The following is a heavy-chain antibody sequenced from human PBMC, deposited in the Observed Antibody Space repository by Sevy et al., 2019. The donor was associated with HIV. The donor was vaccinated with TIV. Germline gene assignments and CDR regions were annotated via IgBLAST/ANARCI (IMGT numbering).Heavy chain of an antibody. Sequence: EGSLRLSCAASGFTFSSYWMSWVRQAPGKGLEWVANIKQDGSEKYYVDSVKGRFTISRDNAKNSLYLQMNSLRAEDTAVYYCARALGYCSGGSCYLPGGWFDPWGQGTLVTVSS. CDR2: IKQDGSEK. D-gene: IGHD2-15*01. CDR1: GFTFSSYW. CDR3: ARALGYCSGGSCYLPGGWFDP. J-gene: IGHJ5*02. V-gene: IGHV3-7*03.